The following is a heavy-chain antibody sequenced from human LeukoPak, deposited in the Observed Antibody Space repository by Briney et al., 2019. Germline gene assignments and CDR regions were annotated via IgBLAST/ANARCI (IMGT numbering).Heavy chain of an antibody. CDR2: ISSSSSYI. CDR3: ARDSLISETTDYHGMDV. D-gene: IGHD1/OR15-1a*01. V-gene: IGHV3-21*01. J-gene: IGHJ6*02. CDR1: GFTFSSYS. Sequence: GGSLRLSCAASGFTFSSYSMNWVRQAPGKGLEWVSSISSSSSYIYYADSVKGRFTISRDNAKNSLYLQMNSLRAEDTAVYYCARDSLISETTDYHGMDVWGQGTTVTVSS.